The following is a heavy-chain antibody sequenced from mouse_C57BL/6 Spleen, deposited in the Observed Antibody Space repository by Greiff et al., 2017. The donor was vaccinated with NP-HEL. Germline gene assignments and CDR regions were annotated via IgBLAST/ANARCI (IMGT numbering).Heavy chain of an antibody. Sequence: EVQLMESEGGLVQPGSSMKLSCTASGFTFSDYYMAWVRQVPEKGLEWVANINYDGSGTYYNDSLKSRFTISRDNAENILYLQMSSLKSEDTATYYCARAYDYDGAWFAYWGQVTLVTVSA. V-gene: IGHV5-16*01. J-gene: IGHJ3*01. CDR2: INYDGSGT. CDR3: ARAYDYDGAWFAY. D-gene: IGHD2-4*01. CDR1: GFTFSDYY.